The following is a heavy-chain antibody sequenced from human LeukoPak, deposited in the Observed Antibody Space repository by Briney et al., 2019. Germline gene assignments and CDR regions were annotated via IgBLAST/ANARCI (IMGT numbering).Heavy chain of an antibody. CDR1: GYSFSSYW. J-gene: IGHJ4*02. Sequence: GESLKISCKGSGYSFSSYWIDWVRQMPGKGLEWMGIIYPGDSDTRYSPSFQGQVTISADKSTSTAYLQWSSLKASDTAMYYCARHYGDYGSSDYWGQRTLVTISS. CDR2: IYPGDSDT. V-gene: IGHV5-51*01. D-gene: IGHD4-17*01. CDR3: ARHYGDYGSSDY.